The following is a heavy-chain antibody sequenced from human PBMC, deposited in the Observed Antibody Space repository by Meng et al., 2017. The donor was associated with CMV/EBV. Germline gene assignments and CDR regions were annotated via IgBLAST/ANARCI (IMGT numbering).Heavy chain of an antibody. J-gene: IGHJ6*02. CDR2: ISGSGGST. D-gene: IGHD2-21*02. Sequence: GESLKISCAASGFTFSSYAMSWVRQAPGKGLEWVSAISGSGGSTYYADSVKGRFTISRDNSKNTLYLQMNSLRAEDTAVYYCARDRRLSRYYYGMDVWGQGTTVTVSS. V-gene: IGHV3-23*01. CDR3: ARDRRLSRYYYGMDV. CDR1: GFTFSSYA.